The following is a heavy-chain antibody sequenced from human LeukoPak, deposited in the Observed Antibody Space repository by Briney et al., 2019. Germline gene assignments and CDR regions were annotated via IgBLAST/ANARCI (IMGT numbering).Heavy chain of an antibody. Sequence: GASVKVSCKASGYTFTSYDINWLRQATGQGLEWMGWMNPNSGNTGYAQKFQGRVTMTRNTSISTAYMELSSLRSEDTAAHYCARGVRPLGYSYGYLYWFDPWGQGTLVTVSS. D-gene: IGHD5-18*01. CDR1: GYTFTSYD. CDR2: MNPNSGNT. CDR3: ARGVRPLGYSYGYLYWFDP. V-gene: IGHV1-8*01. J-gene: IGHJ5*02.